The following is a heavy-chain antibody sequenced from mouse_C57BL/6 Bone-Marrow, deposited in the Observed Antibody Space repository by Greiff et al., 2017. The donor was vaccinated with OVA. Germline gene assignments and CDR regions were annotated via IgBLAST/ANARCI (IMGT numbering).Heavy chain of an antibody. CDR1: GFTFSDAW. D-gene: IGHD2-4*01. CDR2: IRNKANNHST. V-gene: IGHV6-6*01. CDR3: TGDYDGPWFAY. Sequence: EVKLEESGGGLVQPGGSMKLSCAASGFTFSDAWMDWVRQSPEKGLEWVAAIRNKANNHSTYYAESVKGRFTISRDDSKSSVYLQMNSLRAEDTGIYYCTGDYDGPWFAYWGQGTLVTVSA. J-gene: IGHJ3*01.